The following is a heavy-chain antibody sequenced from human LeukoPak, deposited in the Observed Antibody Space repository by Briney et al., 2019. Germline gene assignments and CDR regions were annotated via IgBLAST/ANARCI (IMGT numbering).Heavy chain of an antibody. J-gene: IGHJ4*02. V-gene: IGHV3-20*04. D-gene: IGHD1-26*01. Sequence: PGGSLRLSCAASGFSFHGDGMSWVRQAPGKGLEWRSGINWNGGDKRYADSVRGRFTISRDNAKNSLYLHMNSLRGEDTALYYCARSPEWDPKQLGFKYFDYWGQGTLVTVSS. CDR2: INWNGGDK. CDR1: GFSFHGDG. CDR3: ARSPEWDPKQLGFKYFDY.